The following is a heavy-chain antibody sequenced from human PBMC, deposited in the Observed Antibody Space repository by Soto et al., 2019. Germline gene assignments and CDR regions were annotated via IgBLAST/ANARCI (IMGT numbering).Heavy chain of an antibody. V-gene: IGHV3-48*01. CDR3: ARDTGDCGGGSCYIDAFDI. J-gene: IGHJ3*02. Sequence: PGGSLRLSCAASGITFSSYSMNWVRQAPGKGLEWVSYISSSSSTIYYADSVKGRFTISRDNAKNSLYLQMNSLRAEDTAVYYCARDTGDCGGGSCYIDAFDIWGQGTMDTVSS. CDR1: GITFSSYS. D-gene: IGHD2-15*01. CDR2: ISSSSSTI.